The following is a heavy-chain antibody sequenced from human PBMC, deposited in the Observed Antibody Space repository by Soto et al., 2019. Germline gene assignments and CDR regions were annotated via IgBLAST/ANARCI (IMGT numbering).Heavy chain of an antibody. CDR1: GYTFTSYG. V-gene: IGHV1-18*01. D-gene: IGHD3-22*01. Sequence: QVQLVQSGAEVKKPGASVKVSCKASGYTFTSYGISWVRQAPGQGLEWMGWISAYNGNTNYAQKLQGRVTMTTDTSXSXXYMELRSLRSDDTAVYYCARGPPDTYYYDSSGFDIWGQGTMVTVSS. J-gene: IGHJ3*02. CDR2: ISAYNGNT. CDR3: ARGPPDTYYYDSSGFDI.